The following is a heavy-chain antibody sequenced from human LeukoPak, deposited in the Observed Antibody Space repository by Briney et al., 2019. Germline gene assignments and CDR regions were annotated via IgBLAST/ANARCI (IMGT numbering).Heavy chain of an antibody. D-gene: IGHD3-22*01. Sequence: PSETLSLTCTVSGDSISSYYWSWIRQPPGKGLEWIGYIYTSGGTNYIPSLKSRVTISVDTSKNQFSLKLSSVTAADTAVYYCARDPYYYDSSGYYYDHAFDIWGQGTMVTVSS. CDR2: IYTSGGT. CDR1: GDSISSYY. CDR3: ARDPYYYDSSGYYYDHAFDI. V-gene: IGHV4-4*09. J-gene: IGHJ3*02.